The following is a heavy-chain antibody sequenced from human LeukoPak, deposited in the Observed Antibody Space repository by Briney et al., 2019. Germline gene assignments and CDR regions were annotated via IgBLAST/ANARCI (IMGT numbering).Heavy chain of an antibody. J-gene: IGHJ4*02. CDR1: GFTFDDHG. Sequence: GGSLRLSCGASGFTFDDHGMSWVRQAPGKGLEWVSGINWNGGSTGYADSVKGRFTISRDNAKNSLYLQMNSLRAEDTAVYYCARVVTLYSSSSGDYWGQGTLVTVSS. CDR3: ARVVTLYSSSSGDY. CDR2: INWNGGST. V-gene: IGHV3-20*04. D-gene: IGHD6-6*01.